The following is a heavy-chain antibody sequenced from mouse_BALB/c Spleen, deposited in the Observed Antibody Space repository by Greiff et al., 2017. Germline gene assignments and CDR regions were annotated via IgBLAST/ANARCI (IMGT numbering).Heavy chain of an antibody. CDR3: ARWDNDSPDY. V-gene: IGHV1-7*01. CDR2: INPSTGYT. J-gene: IGHJ2*01. D-gene: IGHD2-4*01. Sequence: VQLQQSGAELAKPGASVKMSCKASGYTFTSYWMHWVKQRPGQGLEWIGYINPSTGYTEYNQKFKDKATLTADKSSSTAYMQLSSLTSEDSAVYYCARWDNDSPDYWGQGTTLTVSS. CDR1: GYTFTSYW.